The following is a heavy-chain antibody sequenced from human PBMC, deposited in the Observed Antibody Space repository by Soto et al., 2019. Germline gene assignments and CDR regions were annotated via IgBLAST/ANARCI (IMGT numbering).Heavy chain of an antibody. CDR3: ARDTRPLNWNYVFDP. V-gene: IGHV4-59*01. D-gene: IGHD1-7*01. CDR1: GGSISSYY. J-gene: IGHJ5*02. Sequence: PSETLSLTCTVSGGSISSYYWSWIRQPPGKGLEWIGYIYYSGSTNYNPSLKSRVTISVDTSKNQFSLKLSSVTAADTAVYYCARDTRPLNWNYVFDPWGQGTLVTVSS. CDR2: IYYSGST.